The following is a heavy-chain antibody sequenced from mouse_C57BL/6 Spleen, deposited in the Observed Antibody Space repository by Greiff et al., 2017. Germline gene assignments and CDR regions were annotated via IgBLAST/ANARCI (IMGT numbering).Heavy chain of an antibody. CDR1: GYTFTDYE. D-gene: IGHD1-1*01. CDR2: IDPETGGT. Sequence: QVQLQQSGAELVRPGASVTLSCKASGYTFTDYEMHWVKQTPVHGLEWIGAIDPETGGTAYNQKFKGKAILTADKSSGTAYMELRSLTSEDSAVYYCTIVGIYYYGKGDYWGQGTTLTVSS. V-gene: IGHV1-15*01. J-gene: IGHJ2*01. CDR3: TIVGIYYYGKGDY.